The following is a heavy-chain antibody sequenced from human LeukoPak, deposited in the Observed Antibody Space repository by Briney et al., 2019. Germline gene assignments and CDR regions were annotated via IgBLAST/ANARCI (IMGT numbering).Heavy chain of an antibody. CDR3: ARESLGYCSSTSCYSWFDP. Sequence: SSETLSLTCTVSGGSISSYYWSWIRQPPGKGLEWIGYIYYSGSTNYNPSLKSRATISVDTSKNQFSLKLSSVTAADTAVYYCARESLGYCSSTSCYSWFDPWGQGTLVTVSS. CDR2: IYYSGST. J-gene: IGHJ5*02. CDR1: GGSISSYY. D-gene: IGHD2-2*02. V-gene: IGHV4-59*01.